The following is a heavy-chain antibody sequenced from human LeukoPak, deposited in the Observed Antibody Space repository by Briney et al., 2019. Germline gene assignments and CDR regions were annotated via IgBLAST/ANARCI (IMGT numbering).Heavy chain of an antibody. CDR2: FDPEDGET. CDR1: GYTLTELS. CDR3: ATDLSYYDSSGYRPEKEA. J-gene: IGHJ5*02. Sequence: GASVKVSCKVSGYTLTELSMHWVRQAPGKGLEWMGGFDPEDGETIYAQKFQGRVTMTEDTSTDTAYMELSSLRSEDTAVYYCATDLSYYDSSGYRPEKEAWGQGTLVTVSS. V-gene: IGHV1-24*01. D-gene: IGHD3-22*01.